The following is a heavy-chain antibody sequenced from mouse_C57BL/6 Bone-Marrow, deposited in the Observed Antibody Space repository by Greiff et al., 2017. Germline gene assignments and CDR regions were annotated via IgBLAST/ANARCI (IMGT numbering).Heavy chain of an antibody. CDR2: IYPSDSET. CDR3: ARKVTYYAMDY. V-gene: IGHV1-61*01. D-gene: IGHD2-13*01. Sequence: QVQLQQPGAELVRPGSSVKLSCKASGYTFTSYWMDWVKQRPGQGLEWIGNIYPSDSETHYNQKFKDKATLTVDKSSSTAYMQLSSLTSEDSAVYCCARKVTYYAMDYWGQGTSGTVSS. J-gene: IGHJ4*01. CDR1: GYTFTSYW.